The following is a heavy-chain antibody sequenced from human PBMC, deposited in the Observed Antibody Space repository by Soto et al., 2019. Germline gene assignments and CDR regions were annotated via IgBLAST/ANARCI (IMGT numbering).Heavy chain of an antibody. CDR1: GFTFSSYA. J-gene: IGHJ4*02. D-gene: IGHD1-7*01. CDR3: AKDPGYNWNYGPFDY. CDR2: ISGSGGST. Sequence: PGGSLRLSCAASGFTFSSYAMSWVRQAPGKGLEWVSAISGSGGSTYYADSVKGRFTISRDNSKNTLYLQMNSLRAEDTAVYYCAKDPGYNWNYGPFDYWGQGTLVTVSS. V-gene: IGHV3-23*01.